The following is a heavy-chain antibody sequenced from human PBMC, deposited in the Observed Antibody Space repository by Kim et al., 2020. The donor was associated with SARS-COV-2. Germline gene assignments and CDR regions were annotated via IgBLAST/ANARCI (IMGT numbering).Heavy chain of an antibody. V-gene: IGHV4-59*01. CDR1: GGSISSYY. Sequence: SETLSLTCTVSGGSISSYYWSWIRQPPGKGLEWIGYIYYSGSTNYNPSLKSRVTISVDTSKNQFSLKLSSVTAADTAVYYCARDRSWQYYYYGMDVWGQGTTVTVSS. J-gene: IGHJ6*02. CDR3: ARDRSWQYYYYGMDV. D-gene: IGHD1-26*01. CDR2: IYYSGST.